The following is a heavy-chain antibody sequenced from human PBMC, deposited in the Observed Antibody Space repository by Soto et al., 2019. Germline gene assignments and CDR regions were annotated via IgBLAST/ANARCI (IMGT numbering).Heavy chain of an antibody. V-gene: IGHV1-2*04. J-gene: IGHJ3*02. D-gene: IGHD3-10*01. Sequence: ASVKVSCKASGYTFTGYYMHWVRQAPGQGLEWMGWINPNSGGTNYAQKFQGWVTMTRDTSISTACMELSRLRSDDTAVYYCARPYGSGSYDAFDIWGQGTMVT. CDR1: GYTFTGYY. CDR2: INPNSGGT. CDR3: ARPYGSGSYDAFDI.